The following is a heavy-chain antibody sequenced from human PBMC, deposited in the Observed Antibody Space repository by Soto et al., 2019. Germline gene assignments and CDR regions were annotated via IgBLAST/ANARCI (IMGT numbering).Heavy chain of an antibody. Sequence: QVQLVESGGGVVQPGRSLRLSCAASGFTFSSHGMHWVRQAPGKGLEWVAVIWYDGSKKYYEDSVKGRFTISRDNSKNTLYLQMNSLRDEDTAVYYCAKGRGVGYYYFYGMDVWGQGTTVTVSS. CDR3: AKGRGVGYYYFYGMDV. V-gene: IGHV3-33*06. D-gene: IGHD3-10*01. J-gene: IGHJ6*02. CDR2: IWYDGSKK. CDR1: GFTFSSHG.